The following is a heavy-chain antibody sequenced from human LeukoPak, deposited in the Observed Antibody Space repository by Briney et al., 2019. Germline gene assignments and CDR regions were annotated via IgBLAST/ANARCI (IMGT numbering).Heavy chain of an antibody. CDR3: ARGRGSSWYAYYMDV. CDR2: INHSGST. V-gene: IGHV4-34*01. J-gene: IGHJ6*03. D-gene: IGHD6-13*01. Sequence: PSETLSLTCAVYGGSFSGYYWSWIRQPPGKGLEWIGEINHSGSTNYNPSLKSRVTISVDTSKNQFSLKLGSVTAADTAVYYCARGRGSSWYAYYMDVWGKGTTVTVSS. CDR1: GGSFSGYY.